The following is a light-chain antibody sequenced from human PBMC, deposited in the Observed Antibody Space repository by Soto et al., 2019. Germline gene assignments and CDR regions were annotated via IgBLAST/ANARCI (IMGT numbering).Light chain of an antibody. Sequence: QSVLTQPPAASGTPGQRVTISCSGSSSNVGGNPVNCYHHVPTTAPKLLIYTNTQRPSGVPDRFSGSKSGTSAVLLISGLQYEDEADYYCASCDASLNGPVFGTGTKVTVL. J-gene: IGLJ1*01. CDR3: ASCDASLNGPV. CDR2: TNT. V-gene: IGLV1-44*01. CDR1: SSNVGGNP.